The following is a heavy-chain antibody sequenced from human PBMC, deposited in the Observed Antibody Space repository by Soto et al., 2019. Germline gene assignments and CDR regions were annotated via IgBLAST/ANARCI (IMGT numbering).Heavy chain of an antibody. J-gene: IGHJ4*02. D-gene: IGHD3-22*01. V-gene: IGHV4-59*01. CDR3: ARWSSGYDSSGYYSTGLDY. CDR2: IYYSGST. CDR1: GGSISSYY. Sequence: PSETLSLTCTVSGGSISSYYWSWIRQPPGKGLEWIGYIYYSGSTNYNPSLKSRVTISVDTSKNQFSLKLSSVTAADTAVYYCARWSSGYDSSGYYSTGLDYWGQGTLVTVSS.